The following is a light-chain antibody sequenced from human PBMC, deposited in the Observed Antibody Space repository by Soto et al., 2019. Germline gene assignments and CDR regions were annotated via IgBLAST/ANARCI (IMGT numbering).Light chain of an antibody. V-gene: IGLV2-11*01. J-gene: IGLJ3*02. CDR3: CSYAGSYTWV. Sequence: QSVLTQPRSVSGSPGQSVTISCTGTSSDVGAYNYVSWYQQHPGKAPKLMIYDVSKRPSGVPDRFSGSKSGNMASLTISGLQAEDEADYYCCSYAGSYTWVFGGGTKVTVL. CDR1: SSDVGAYNY. CDR2: DVS.